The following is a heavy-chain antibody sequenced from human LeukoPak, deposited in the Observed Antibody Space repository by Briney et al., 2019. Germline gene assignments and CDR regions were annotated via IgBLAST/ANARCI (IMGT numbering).Heavy chain of an antibody. CDR1: GFTFSSYS. CDR2: ISSSSSYI. J-gene: IGHJ6*03. V-gene: IGHV3-21*01. Sequence: GGSLRLSCAASGFTFSSYSMNWVRQAPGKGLEWVSSISSSSSYIYYADSVKGRFTISRDNAKNSLYLQMNSLRAEDTAVYYCARETYSYGSGYYYYMDVWGKGTTVTVSS. CDR3: ARETYSYGSGYYYYMDV. D-gene: IGHD5-18*01.